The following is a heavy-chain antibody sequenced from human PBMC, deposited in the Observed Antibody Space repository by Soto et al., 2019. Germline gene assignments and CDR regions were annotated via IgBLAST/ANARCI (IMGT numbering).Heavy chain of an antibody. J-gene: IGHJ4*02. D-gene: IGHD2-8*02. CDR2: ISYDGSNK. CDR3: ANDRCTGPRCYIDD. V-gene: IGHV3-30-3*02. Sequence: GGSLRLSCAASGFTFSSYAMHWVRQAPGKGLEWVAVISYDGSNKYYADSVKGRFTISRDNSKNTLYLQMNSLRAEDTAVYYCANDRCTGPRCYIDDWCQGTLVTVSS. CDR1: GFTFSSYA.